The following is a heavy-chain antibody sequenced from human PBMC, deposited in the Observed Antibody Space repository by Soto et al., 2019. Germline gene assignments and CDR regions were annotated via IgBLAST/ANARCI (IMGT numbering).Heavy chain of an antibody. Sequence: GGSLRLSCAASGFSFITYAMSWVRQAPGKGLYWVSFISAGGTNTYYADSVRGRFTISRDNSKNTLYLQMKSLRAEDTAVYYCGKLSAADAFDIWGQGTMVNVS. V-gene: IGHV3-23*01. CDR1: GFSFITYA. J-gene: IGHJ3*02. CDR3: GKLSAADAFDI. CDR2: ISAGGTNT.